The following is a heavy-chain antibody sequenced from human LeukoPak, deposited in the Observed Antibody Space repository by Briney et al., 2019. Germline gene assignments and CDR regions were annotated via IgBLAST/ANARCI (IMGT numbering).Heavy chain of an antibody. CDR2: IYSGGST. J-gene: IGHJ4*02. CDR1: GFTVSSNY. CDR3: AMSSGWYERGYHFDY. D-gene: IGHD6-19*01. Sequence: GGSLRLSYAVYGFTVSSNYMSWVRQAPGKGLEWVSVIYSGGSTYYADSVKGRFTISRDNSKNTLYLQMNSLRGEDTAVYYCAMSSGWYERGYHFDYWGQGTLVTVSS. V-gene: IGHV3-53*01.